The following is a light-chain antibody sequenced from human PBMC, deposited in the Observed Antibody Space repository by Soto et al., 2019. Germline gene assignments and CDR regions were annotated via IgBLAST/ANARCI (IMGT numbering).Light chain of an antibody. V-gene: IGLV1-40*01. CDR2: GNS. J-gene: IGLJ3*02. CDR3: QSYDSSMSWV. Sequence: QSVLTQPPSVSGAPGQRVTISCTGSSSNIGAGYDVPWYQQLPGTAPKLIIYGNSKRPSGVPDRFSGSKSGTSASLAITGLQAEDEADYYCQSYDSSMSWVFGGGTKVTVL. CDR1: SSNIGAGYD.